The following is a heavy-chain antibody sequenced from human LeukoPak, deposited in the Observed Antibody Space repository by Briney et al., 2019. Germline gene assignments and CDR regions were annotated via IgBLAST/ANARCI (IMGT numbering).Heavy chain of an antibody. J-gene: IGHJ6*02. V-gene: IGHV4-59*01. CDR1: GGSISSYY. Sequence: SETLSLACTVSGGSISSYYWSWIRQPPGKGLEWIGYIYYSGSTNYNPSLKSRVTISVDTSKNQFSLKLSSVTAADTAVYYCARVWSRVGATVAYYYYYGMDVWGQGTTVTVSS. D-gene: IGHD1-26*01. CDR2: IYYSGST. CDR3: ARVWSRVGATVAYYYYYGMDV.